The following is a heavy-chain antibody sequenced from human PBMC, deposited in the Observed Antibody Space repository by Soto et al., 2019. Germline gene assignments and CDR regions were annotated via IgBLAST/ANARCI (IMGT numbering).Heavy chain of an antibody. Sequence: GGSLRLSCAASGLTFSNYAMSWVRQDQGKGLEWVSAISGSGGSTYYADSVKGRFTISRDNSKKTLYLQMNSLRAEDTAVYYCAIYVLWFGELANWFDPWGQATLVTVPS. CDR2: ISGSGGST. V-gene: IGHV3-23*01. CDR1: GLTFSNYA. J-gene: IGHJ5*02. D-gene: IGHD3-10*01. CDR3: AIYVLWFGELANWFDP.